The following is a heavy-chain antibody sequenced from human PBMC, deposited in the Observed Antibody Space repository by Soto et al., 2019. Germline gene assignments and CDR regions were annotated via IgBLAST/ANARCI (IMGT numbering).Heavy chain of an antibody. CDR2: IYYSGST. CDR3: ARDWHDYGDYEGVGAFDI. Sequence: TLSLTCTVSGGSISSGDYYWSGIRQPPVKGLEWIGYIYYSGSTYYNPSLKSRVTISVDTSKNQFSLKLSSVTAADTAVYYCARDWHDYGDYEGVGAFDIWGQGTTVTVSS. V-gene: IGHV4-30-4*01. CDR1: GGSISSGDYY. J-gene: IGHJ3*02. D-gene: IGHD4-17*01.